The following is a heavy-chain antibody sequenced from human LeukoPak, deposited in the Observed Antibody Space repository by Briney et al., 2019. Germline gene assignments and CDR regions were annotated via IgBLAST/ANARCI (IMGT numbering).Heavy chain of an antibody. CDR3: ARGAGATYYYDSSGYYYFDY. J-gene: IGHJ4*02. CDR1: GGTFSSYA. D-gene: IGHD3-22*01. Sequence: SVKVSCKASGGTFSSYAISWVRQAPGQGLEWMGGIIPIFGTANYAQKFQGGVTITADESTSTAYMELSSLRSEDTAVYYCARGAGATYYYDSSGYYYFDYWGQGTLVTVSS. CDR2: IIPIFGTA. V-gene: IGHV1-69*01.